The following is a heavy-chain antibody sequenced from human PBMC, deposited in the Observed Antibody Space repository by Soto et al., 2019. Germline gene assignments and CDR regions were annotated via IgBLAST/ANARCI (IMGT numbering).Heavy chain of an antibody. Sequence: SETLSLTCAVSGGSISSGGYSWSWIRQPPGKGLELIGYIYHSGSTYYNPSLKSRVTISVVRSKNQCSPKLSSVTAADTAVYYCARGGVDYYDSSGYYPDYWGQGTLVTVSS. D-gene: IGHD3-22*01. CDR1: GGSISSGGYS. CDR2: IYHSGST. J-gene: IGHJ4*02. V-gene: IGHV4-30-2*01. CDR3: ARGGVDYYDSSGYYPDY.